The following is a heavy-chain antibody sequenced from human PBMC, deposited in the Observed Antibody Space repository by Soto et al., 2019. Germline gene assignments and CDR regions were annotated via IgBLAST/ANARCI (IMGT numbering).Heavy chain of an antibody. Sequence: GGSLRLSCAASGFTFSSYSMNWVRQAPGKGLEWVSSISSSSSYIYYADSVKGRFTISRDNAKNSLYLQMNSLRAEDTAVYYCANVGPPRSPPPDEYYDSSGSGGYGMDVWGQGTTVTVSS. V-gene: IGHV3-21*01. J-gene: IGHJ6*02. CDR2: ISSSSSYI. CDR3: ANVGPPRSPPPDEYYDSSGSGGYGMDV. CDR1: GFTFSSYS. D-gene: IGHD3-22*01.